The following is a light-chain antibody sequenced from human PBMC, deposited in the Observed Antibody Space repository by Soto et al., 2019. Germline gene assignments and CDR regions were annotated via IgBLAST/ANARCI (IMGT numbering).Light chain of an antibody. J-gene: IGLJ2*01. CDR1: SSNIGNNY. V-gene: IGLV1-51*01. CDR2: DTD. Sequence: QSVLTQPPSVSVAPGQKVTISCSGSSSNIGNNYVSWYQQFPGTAPKLLIYDTDKRPSGIPDRFSGSKSGTSATLGITGLQTGDEADYYCGAWDSSLSAVVFGGGTKLTVL. CDR3: GAWDSSLSAVV.